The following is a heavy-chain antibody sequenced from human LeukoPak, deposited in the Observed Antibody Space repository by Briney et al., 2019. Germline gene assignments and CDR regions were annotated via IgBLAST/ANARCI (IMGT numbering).Heavy chain of an antibody. CDR2: IFYSGNT. D-gene: IGHD5-18*01. Sequence: SETLSLTCTVSGGSISSSSYYGGWIRQSPGKGLEWIGSIFYSGNTYYNPSLKSRVTISIDTSKNQFSLKLSSVTAADTAAYYCARANGYGLLDYWGQGTLVTVSS. V-gene: IGHV4-39*07. J-gene: IGHJ4*02. CDR1: GGSISSSSYY. CDR3: ARANGYGLLDY.